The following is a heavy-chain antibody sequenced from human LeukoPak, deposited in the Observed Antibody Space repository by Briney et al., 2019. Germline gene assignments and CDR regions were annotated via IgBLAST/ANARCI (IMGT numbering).Heavy chain of an antibody. CDR1: GYTLTELS. CDR2: INPSGGST. J-gene: IGHJ4*02. Sequence: GASVKVSCKVSGYTLTELSMHWVRQAPGQGLEWMGIINPSGGSTSYAQKFQGRVTMTRDTSTSTVYMELSSLRSEDTAVYYCARDRVGGYYGGEADYWGQGTLVTVSS. D-gene: IGHD3-22*01. V-gene: IGHV1-46*01. CDR3: ARDRVGGYYGGEADY.